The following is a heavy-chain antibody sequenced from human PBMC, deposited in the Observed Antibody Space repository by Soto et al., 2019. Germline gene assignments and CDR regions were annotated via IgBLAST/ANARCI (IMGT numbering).Heavy chain of an antibody. CDR1: GGSVSSNSYS. D-gene: IGHD2-2*03. CDR2: IYSTENT. J-gene: IGHJ6*02. CDR3: ARLNGYCVSTGCHGYYGMDV. V-gene: IGHV4-39*01. Sequence: QLQLQESGPGLVKPSETLSLTCTVSGGSVSSNSYSWGWIRQSPGKGLEWIGIIYSTENTYYHPSLRSRVTIPADTSMNEFSLRLSSGTAADTAVCYCARLNGYCVSTGCHGYYGMDVWGQGTTVTVSS.